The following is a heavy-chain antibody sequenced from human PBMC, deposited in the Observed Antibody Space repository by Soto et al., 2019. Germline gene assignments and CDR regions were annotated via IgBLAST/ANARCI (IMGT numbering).Heavy chain of an antibody. CDR3: AKGPLLWFGTNYGMDV. V-gene: IGHV3-21*01. CDR2: ISPSGSNL. Sequence: GGSLRLSCAASGFTITTYSMNWVRQAPGKGLEWVSSISPSGSNLYYADSVKGRFTISRDNAKNSLFLEMNSLRAEDSAIYYCAKGPLLWFGTNYGMDVWGQGTTVTVSS. CDR1: GFTITTYS. J-gene: IGHJ6*02. D-gene: IGHD3-10*01.